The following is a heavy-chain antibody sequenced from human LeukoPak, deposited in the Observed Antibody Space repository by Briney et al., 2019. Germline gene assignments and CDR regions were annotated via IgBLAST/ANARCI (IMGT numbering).Heavy chain of an antibody. Sequence: SETLSLTCTASGGSISSYYWSWIRQPAGKGLEWIGRIYTSGSTNYNPSLKSRVTISVDTSTNHFSLKLSSVTAADTAVYYCARYRYYYDSSGFPDAFDIWGQGTTVTVSS. CDR1: GGSISSYY. V-gene: IGHV4-4*07. J-gene: IGHJ3*02. CDR3: ARYRYYYDSSGFPDAFDI. D-gene: IGHD3-22*01. CDR2: IYTSGST.